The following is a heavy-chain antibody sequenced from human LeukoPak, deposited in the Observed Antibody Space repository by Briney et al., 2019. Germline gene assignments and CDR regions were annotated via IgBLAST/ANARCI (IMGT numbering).Heavy chain of an antibody. CDR1: GGSFSSYY. CDR2: INSSART. Sequence: SETLSLTCTVAGGSFSSYYWSWVRQPPGKGLEWIGYINSSARTTYQPSLKRRATISVDTSKSQFSPKLSSVTAADTAVYYCARGIKPGLGEAPAYWGQGTLVTVSS. V-gene: IGHV4-59*01. J-gene: IGHJ4*02. CDR3: ARGIKPGLGEAPAY. D-gene: IGHD3-10*01.